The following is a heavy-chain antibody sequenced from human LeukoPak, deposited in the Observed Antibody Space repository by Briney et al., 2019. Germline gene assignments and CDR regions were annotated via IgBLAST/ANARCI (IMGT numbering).Heavy chain of an antibody. CDR3: AKLSRGSAVVNDAFDI. D-gene: IGHD2-21*01. CDR2: ISSSSTYI. V-gene: IGHV3-21*04. CDR1: GFTFTSYS. J-gene: IGHJ3*02. Sequence: PGGSLRLSCAASGFTFTSYSMNWVRQAPGRGLEWVSSISSSSTYIYYADSVKGRFTISRDNAKNSLYLQINSLRAEDTAVYYCAKLSRGSAVVNDAFDIWGHGTMVTVSS.